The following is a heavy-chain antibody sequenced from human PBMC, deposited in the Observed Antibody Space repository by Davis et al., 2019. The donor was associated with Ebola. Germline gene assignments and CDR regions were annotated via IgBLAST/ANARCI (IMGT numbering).Heavy chain of an antibody. J-gene: IGHJ4*01. V-gene: IGHV4-59*08. D-gene: IGHD5-18*01. Sequence: SETLSLTCTVSGGSISSSYWSWIRQPPGKGLEWIGNVYYTGDTYYSPSLKNRVSITVDPSRTQFSLNLNSVTAADTAVYYCARLRQNRGYSFGHWGQGTLVTVSS. CDR2: VYYTGDT. CDR1: GGSISSSY. CDR3: ARLRQNRGYSFGH.